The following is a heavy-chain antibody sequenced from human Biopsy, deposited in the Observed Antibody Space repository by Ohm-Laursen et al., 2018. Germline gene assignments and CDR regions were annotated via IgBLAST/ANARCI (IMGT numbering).Heavy chain of an antibody. Sequence: GSSVKVSCKSSGYTFTDSYMHWVRQAPGQGLEWMGWINPNSGGTNYAQKFQGRVTMTRDTSMSTAYMELNRLRSDDPAVYYCARGGLNYWYFDLWGRGTLVTVSS. J-gene: IGHJ2*01. CDR1: GYTFTDSY. V-gene: IGHV1-2*02. CDR3: ARGGLNYWYFDL. D-gene: IGHD1-26*01. CDR2: INPNSGGT.